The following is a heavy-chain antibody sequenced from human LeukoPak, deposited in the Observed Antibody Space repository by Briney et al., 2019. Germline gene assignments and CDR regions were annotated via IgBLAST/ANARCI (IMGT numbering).Heavy chain of an antibody. D-gene: IGHD3-10*01. V-gene: IGHV1-24*01. CDR1: GYTLTELS. CDR3: ATLVGSPSSRNWFDP. J-gene: IGHJ5*02. Sequence: ASVKVSRKVSGYTLTELSMHWVRQAPGKGLEWMGGFDPEDGETIYAQKFQGRVTMTEDTSTDTAYMELSSLRSEDTAVYYCATLVGSPSSRNWFDPWGQGTLVTVSS. CDR2: FDPEDGET.